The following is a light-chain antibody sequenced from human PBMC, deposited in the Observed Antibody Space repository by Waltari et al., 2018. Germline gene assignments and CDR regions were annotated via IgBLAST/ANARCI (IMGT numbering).Light chain of an antibody. Sequence: CRASQSVSRYLAWYQQKPGQAPRLLIFEATKRATGIPARFSGSGSGTDFTLTISNLDPADFASYYCQQYSDWPPTFGQGTKLEIK. CDR2: EAT. V-gene: IGKV3-11*01. CDR1: QSVSRY. J-gene: IGKJ2*01. CDR3: QQYSDWPPT.